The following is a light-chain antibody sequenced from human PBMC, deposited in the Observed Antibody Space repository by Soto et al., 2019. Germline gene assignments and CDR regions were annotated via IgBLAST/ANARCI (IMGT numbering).Light chain of an antibody. Sequence: QSVLSQPASVSGSPGQSITISCTGSSSDVGGYNYVSWYQQYPGKAPKLMIYEVNNRPSGVSDRFSGSKSDKTASLTISALQSEDEADYYCSSYSVSSTHYVFGSGTKVTVL. CDR1: SSDVGGYNY. CDR3: SSYSVSSTHYV. CDR2: EVN. J-gene: IGLJ1*01. V-gene: IGLV2-14*03.